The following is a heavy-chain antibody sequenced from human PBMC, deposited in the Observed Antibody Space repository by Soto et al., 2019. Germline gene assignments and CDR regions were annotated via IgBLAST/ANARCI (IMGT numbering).Heavy chain of an antibody. Sequence: ASVKVSCKASGYTFTNYFIHWVRLAPGQSLEWMGWISAGNGNTQYSQKFQGRVTITRDTSASTVYLELSSLTSEDTAVYYCSREDYWGPGTLVTVSS. J-gene: IGHJ4*02. CDR2: ISAGNGNT. CDR3: SREDY. V-gene: IGHV1-3*01. CDR1: GYTFTNYF.